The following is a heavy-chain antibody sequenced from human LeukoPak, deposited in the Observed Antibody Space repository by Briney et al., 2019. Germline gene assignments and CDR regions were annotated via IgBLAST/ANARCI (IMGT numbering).Heavy chain of an antibody. CDR1: GYTFTGYY. CDR3: AREASGSGSYPFDY. Sequence: GASVKVSCKASGYTFTGYYMHWVRQAPGQGLEWMGWINPNSGGTNYAQKFQGWVTMTRDTSISTAYMELSRLRSDDTAVYYCAREASGSGSYPFDYWGQGTLVTVSS. J-gene: IGHJ4*02. V-gene: IGHV1-2*04. CDR2: INPNSGGT. D-gene: IGHD3-10*01.